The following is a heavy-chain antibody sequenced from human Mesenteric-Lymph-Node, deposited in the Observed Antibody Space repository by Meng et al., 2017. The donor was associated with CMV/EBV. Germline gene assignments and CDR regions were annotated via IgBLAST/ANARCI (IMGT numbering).Heavy chain of an antibody. Sequence: KVSCKGSGYSFTSYWIGWVRQMPGKGLEWMGIIYPGDSDTRYSPSFQGQVTISADKSISTAYLQWSSLKASDTAIYYCTRLRRNTAPSDYWGQGTPVTVSS. CDR1: GYSFTSYW. D-gene: IGHD5-18*01. CDR3: TRLRRNTAPSDY. J-gene: IGHJ4*02. V-gene: IGHV5-51*01. CDR2: IYPGDSDT.